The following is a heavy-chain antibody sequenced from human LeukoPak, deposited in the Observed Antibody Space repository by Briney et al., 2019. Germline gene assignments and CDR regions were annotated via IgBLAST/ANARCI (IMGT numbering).Heavy chain of an antibody. CDR2: ISWDGGST. V-gene: IGHV3-43*01. D-gene: IGHD5-18*01. J-gene: IGHJ5*02. CDR1: GFTFDDYT. Sequence: GGSLRLSCAASGFTFDDYTMHWVRQAPGKGLEWVSLISWDGGSTYYADSVKGRFTISRDNSKNSLYLQMNSLRAEDTAVYYCARARDTAMGPLGPWGQGTLVTVSS. CDR3: ARARDTAMGPLGP.